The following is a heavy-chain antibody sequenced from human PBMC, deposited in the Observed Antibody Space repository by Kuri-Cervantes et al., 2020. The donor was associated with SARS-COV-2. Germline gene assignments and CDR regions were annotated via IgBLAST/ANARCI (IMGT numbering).Heavy chain of an antibody. CDR2: INPNSGGT. CDR1: GYTFTSYG. Sequence: ASVKVSCKASGYTFTSYGISWVRQAPGQGLEWMGWINPNSGGTNYAQKFQGRVTMTRDTSISTAYMELSRLRSDDTAVYYCARTYLLEWTPGAPAHFDYWGQGTLVTVSS. J-gene: IGHJ4*02. D-gene: IGHD3-3*01. V-gene: IGHV1-2*02. CDR3: ARTYLLEWTPGAPAHFDY.